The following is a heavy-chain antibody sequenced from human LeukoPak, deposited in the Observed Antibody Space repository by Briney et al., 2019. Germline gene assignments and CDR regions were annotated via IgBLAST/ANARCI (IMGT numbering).Heavy chain of an antibody. CDR2: INSDGSST. J-gene: IGHJ6*03. CDR3: ARVSSGSYFGYYYYYMDV. Sequence: GGSLRLSCAASGFTFSNYWMHWVRQAPGKGLVWVSRINSDGSSTSYADSVKGRFTISRDNAKNTLYLQMNSLRAEDTADHYCARVSSGSYFGYYYYYMDVWGKGTTVTVSS. CDR1: GFTFSNYW. D-gene: IGHD1-26*01. V-gene: IGHV3-74*01.